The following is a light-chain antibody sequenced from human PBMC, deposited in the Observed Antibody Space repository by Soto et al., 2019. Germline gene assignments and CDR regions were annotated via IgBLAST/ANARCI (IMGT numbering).Light chain of an antibody. V-gene: IGLV2-14*01. Sequence: QSVLTQPGAVSGSPGQSITISCTGTSSDVGGYNYVSWYQQHPGKAPKLMIYEVSHRPSGVSNRFSGSKSGNTASLTISGLQAEDEADYYCSSYTSSTTLYVFGTGTKVT. CDR1: SSDVGGYNY. J-gene: IGLJ1*01. CDR2: EVS. CDR3: SSYTSSTTLYV.